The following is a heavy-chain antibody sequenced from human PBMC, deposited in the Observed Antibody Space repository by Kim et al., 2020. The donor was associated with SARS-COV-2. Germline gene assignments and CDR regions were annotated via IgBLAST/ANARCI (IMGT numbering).Heavy chain of an antibody. Sequence: SETLSLTCAVYGGSFSGYYWSWIRQPPGKGLEWIGEINHSGSTNYNPSLKSRVTISVDTSKNQFSLKLSSVTAADTAVYYCARGRAPGRLLLGNYYYYGMDVWGQGTTVTVSS. D-gene: IGHD3-3*01. CDR1: GGSFSGYY. CDR3: ARGRAPGRLLLGNYYYYGMDV. V-gene: IGHV4-34*01. J-gene: IGHJ6*02. CDR2: INHSGST.